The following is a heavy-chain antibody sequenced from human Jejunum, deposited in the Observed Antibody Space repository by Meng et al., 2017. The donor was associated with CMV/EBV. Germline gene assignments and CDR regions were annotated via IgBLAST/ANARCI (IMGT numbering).Heavy chain of an antibody. J-gene: IGHJ4*02. CDR2: VDGGGSDT. V-gene: IGHV3-74*03. CDR3: ARDVYGISSPH. CDR1: GFTFGRYW. D-gene: IGHD1-14*01. Sequence: CGVTGFTFGRYWMRWGRRVGGKGLMGVSHVDGGGSDTTYADSVKGRFTVYRDNAKNMLFLHMKDLRVEDTAIYYGARDVYGISSPHWGQGALVTVSS.